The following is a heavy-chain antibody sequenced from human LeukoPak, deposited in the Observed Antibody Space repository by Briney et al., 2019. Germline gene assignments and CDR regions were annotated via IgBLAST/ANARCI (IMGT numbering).Heavy chain of an antibody. CDR1: GGSISSGGYS. V-gene: IGHV4-30-2*01. D-gene: IGHD1-14*01. Sequence: TLSLTCAVSGGSISSGGYSWSWIRQPPGKGLEWIGYIYHSGSTYYNPSLKSRVTISVDRSKNQFSLKLRSVTAADTAVYYCARITQLIYFDYWGQGTLVTVSS. J-gene: IGHJ4*02. CDR3: ARITQLIYFDY. CDR2: IYHSGST.